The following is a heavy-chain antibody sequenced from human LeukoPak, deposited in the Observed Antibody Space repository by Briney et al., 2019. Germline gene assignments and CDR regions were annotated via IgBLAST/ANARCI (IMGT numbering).Heavy chain of an antibody. Sequence: PGGSLRLSCAASGFTFSSYAMSWVRQAPGKGLEWVSAISGSGGSTYYADSVKGRFTISRDNSKNTLCLQMNSLRAEDTAVYYCAKREQENPGVDYMDVWGKGTTVTVSS. CDR3: AKREQENPGVDYMDV. D-gene: IGHD1/OR15-1a*01. CDR2: ISGSGGST. V-gene: IGHV3-23*01. J-gene: IGHJ6*03. CDR1: GFTFSSYA.